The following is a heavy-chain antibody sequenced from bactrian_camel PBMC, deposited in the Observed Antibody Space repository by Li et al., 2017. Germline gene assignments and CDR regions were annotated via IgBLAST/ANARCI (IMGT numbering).Heavy chain of an antibody. V-gene: IGHV3S53*01. D-gene: IGHD1*01. J-gene: IGHJ6*01. CDR1: SLPLCIYS. CDR2: ISSGGAT. CDR3: TARYEFGLGACSGVGGLGF. Sequence: HVQLVESGGGSVQAGGSLRLSCAASSLPLCIYSMSWFRQAPGKGREFISSISSGGATTYADSVKGRFTISQDNAVNTVYLQMNSLTPGDTAMYYCTARYEFGLGACSGVGGLGFWGQGTQVTVS.